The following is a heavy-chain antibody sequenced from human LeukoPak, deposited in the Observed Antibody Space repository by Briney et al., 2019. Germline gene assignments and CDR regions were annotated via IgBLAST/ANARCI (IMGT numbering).Heavy chain of an antibody. CDR3: ARGHYGLDV. J-gene: IGHJ6*02. CDR1: GFTFSSYA. V-gene: IGHV3-30-3*01. Sequence: GRSLRLSCAASGFTFSSYAMHWVRQAPGRGLEWVAVISYDGSNKYYADSVKGRFTISRDNSKNTLYLQMNNLRADDTAVYYCARGHYGLDVWGQGTTVTVSS. CDR2: ISYDGSNK.